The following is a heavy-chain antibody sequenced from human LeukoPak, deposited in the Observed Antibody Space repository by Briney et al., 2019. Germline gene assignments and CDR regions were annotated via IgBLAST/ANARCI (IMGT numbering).Heavy chain of an antibody. CDR3: ASHGIAVAGVGVFDY. J-gene: IGHJ4*02. CDR2: INHSGST. V-gene: IGHV4-34*01. D-gene: IGHD6-19*01. CDR1: GGSISSYY. Sequence: PSETLSLTCTVSGGSISSYYWSWIRQPPGKGLEWIGEINHSGSTNYNPSLKSRVTISVDTSKNQFSLKLSSVTAADTAVYYCASHGIAVAGVGVFDYWGQGTLVTVSS.